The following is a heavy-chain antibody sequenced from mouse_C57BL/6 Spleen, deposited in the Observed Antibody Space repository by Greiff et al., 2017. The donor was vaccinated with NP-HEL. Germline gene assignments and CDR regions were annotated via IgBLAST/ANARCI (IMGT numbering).Heavy chain of an antibody. CDR3: ASSYDGYYYFDY. Sequence: EVQVVESGGGLVKPGGSLKLSCAASGFTFSSYAMSWVRQTPEKRLEWVATISDGGSYTYYPDNVKGRFTISRDNAKNNLYLQMSHLKSEDTAMYYCASSYDGYYYFDYWGQGTTLTVSS. D-gene: IGHD2-3*01. CDR2: ISDGGSYT. J-gene: IGHJ2*01. CDR1: GFTFSSYA. V-gene: IGHV5-4*01.